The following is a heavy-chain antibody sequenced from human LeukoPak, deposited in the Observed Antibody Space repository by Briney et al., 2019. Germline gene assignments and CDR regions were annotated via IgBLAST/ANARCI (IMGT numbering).Heavy chain of an antibody. V-gene: IGHV4-61*02. CDR1: GGSISSGSYY. CDR3: AKDLIPDDYYYMDV. CDR2: IYTSGST. J-gene: IGHJ6*03. Sequence: SQTLSLTCTVSGGSISSGSYYWSWIRQPAGKGLEWIGRIYTSGSTNYNPSLKSRVTISVDTSKNQFSLKLSSVTAADTAVYYCAKDLIPDDYYYMDVWGKGTTVIVSS. D-gene: IGHD1-14*01.